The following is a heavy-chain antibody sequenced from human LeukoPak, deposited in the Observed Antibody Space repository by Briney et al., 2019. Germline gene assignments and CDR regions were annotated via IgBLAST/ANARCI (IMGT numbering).Heavy chain of an antibody. V-gene: IGHV1-69*06. Sequence: GASVKVSCKASGGTFSSYAISWVRQAPGQGLEWMGGIIPIFGTANYAQKFQGRVTITADKSTSTAYMELSSLRSEGTAVYYCARSSQTYYDILTGYYYWGQGTLVTVSS. D-gene: IGHD3-9*01. CDR1: GGTFSSYA. J-gene: IGHJ4*02. CDR3: ARSSQTYYDILTGYYY. CDR2: IIPIFGTA.